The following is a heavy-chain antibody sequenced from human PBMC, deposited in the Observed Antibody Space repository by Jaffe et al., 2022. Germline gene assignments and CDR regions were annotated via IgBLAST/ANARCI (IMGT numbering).Heavy chain of an antibody. D-gene: IGHD5-18*01. V-gene: IGHV4-38-2*01. J-gene: IGHJ2*01. Sequence: QVQLQESGPGLVKPSETLSLTCAVSGYSISSGYYWGWIRQPPGKGLEWIGSIYHSGSTYYNPSLKSRVTISVDTSKNQFSLKLSSVTAADTAVYYCARLPVDTAMEHYWYFDLWGRGTLVTVSS. CDR3: ARLPVDTAMEHYWYFDL. CDR2: IYHSGST. CDR1: GYSISSGYY.